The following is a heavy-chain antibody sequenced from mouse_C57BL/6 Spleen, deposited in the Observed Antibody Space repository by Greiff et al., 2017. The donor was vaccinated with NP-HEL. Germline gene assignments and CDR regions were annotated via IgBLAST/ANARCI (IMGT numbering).Heavy chain of an antibody. CDR3: ARGPYDYDRGAWFAY. Sequence: QVQLQQSGAELAKPGASVKLSCKASGYTFTSYWMHWVKQRPGQGLEWIGYINPSSGYTKYNQKFKDKATLTADKSSSTAYMQLSSLTYEDSAVYYCARGPYDYDRGAWFAYWGQGTLVTVSA. V-gene: IGHV1-7*01. CDR1: GYTFTSYW. J-gene: IGHJ3*01. D-gene: IGHD2-4*01. CDR2: INPSSGYT.